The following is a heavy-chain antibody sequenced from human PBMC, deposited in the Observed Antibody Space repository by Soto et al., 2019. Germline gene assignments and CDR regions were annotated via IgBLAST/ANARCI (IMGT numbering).Heavy chain of an antibody. J-gene: IGHJ6*03. Sequence: GGSLRLSCTASGFTFGDYAMSWFRQAPGKGLEWVGFIRSKAYGGTTEYAASVKGRFTISRDDSKSIAYLQMNSLKTEDTAVYYCTRDLGEQLVYYYYYYMDVWGKGTTVTVSS. V-gene: IGHV3-49*03. CDR2: IRSKAYGGTT. CDR3: TRDLGEQLVYYYYYYMDV. D-gene: IGHD6-13*01. CDR1: GFTFGDYA.